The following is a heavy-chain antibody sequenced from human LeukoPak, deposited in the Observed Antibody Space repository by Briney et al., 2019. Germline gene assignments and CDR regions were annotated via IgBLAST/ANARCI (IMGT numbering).Heavy chain of an antibody. D-gene: IGHD5-24*01. J-gene: IGHJ4*02. CDR2: IRQDGSEK. V-gene: IGHV3-7*03. CDR3: AKGDGYNLVDY. CDR1: GFTFSDYW. Sequence: PGGSLRLSCAASGFTFSDYWMTWVRQAPGKGLEWVANIRQDGSEKYHVDSVKGRFTISRDNAKNSLYLQMNSLRAEDMALYYCAKGDGYNLVDYWGQGTLVTVSS.